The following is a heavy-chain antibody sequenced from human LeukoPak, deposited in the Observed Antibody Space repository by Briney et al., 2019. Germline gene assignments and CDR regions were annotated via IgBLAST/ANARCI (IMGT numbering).Heavy chain of an antibody. Sequence: GGSLRLSCAASGFTFSSYEMNWVRQAPGKGLEWVSYISSSGSTIYYADSVKGRFTISRDNAKNSLYLQMNSLKAEDTAVYYCARDPDILTGYYYFDYWGQGTLVTVSS. V-gene: IGHV3-48*03. D-gene: IGHD3-9*01. J-gene: IGHJ4*02. CDR3: ARDPDILTGYYYFDY. CDR2: ISSSGSTI. CDR1: GFTFSSYE.